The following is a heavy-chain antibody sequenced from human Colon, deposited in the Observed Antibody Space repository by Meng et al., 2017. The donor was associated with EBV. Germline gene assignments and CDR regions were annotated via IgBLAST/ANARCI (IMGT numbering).Heavy chain of an antibody. CDR1: GGSFSGYY. Sequence: QVTVQEWGDGLVKPSETLSRTCAVYGGSFSGYYWSWIRQPPEKGLEWIGEINHSGSTNYNPSLKSRVTISVDTSKKQFSLKLSSVTAADTAVYYCARGPGGSYYLYYFDYWGQGTLVTVSS. J-gene: IGHJ4*02. V-gene: IGHV4-34*01. CDR3: ARGPGGSYYLYYFDY. D-gene: IGHD1-26*01. CDR2: INHSGST.